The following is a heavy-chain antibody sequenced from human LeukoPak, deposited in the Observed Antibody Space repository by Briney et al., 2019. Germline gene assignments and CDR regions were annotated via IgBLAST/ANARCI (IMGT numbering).Heavy chain of an antibody. CDR1: GGSVSSGSYY. CDR3: ARQDIVVVVAATDYFDY. Sequence: PSETLSLTCTVSGGSVSSGSYYWSWIRQPPGKGLEWFGSIYYSGSTYYNPSLKSRVTISVDTSKNQFSLKLSSVTAADTAVYYCARQDIVVVVAATDYFDYWGQGTLVTVSS. J-gene: IGHJ4*02. D-gene: IGHD2-15*01. V-gene: IGHV4-39*01. CDR2: IYYSGST.